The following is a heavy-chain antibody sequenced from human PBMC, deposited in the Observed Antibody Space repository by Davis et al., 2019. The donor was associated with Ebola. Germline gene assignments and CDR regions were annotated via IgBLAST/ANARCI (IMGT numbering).Heavy chain of an antibody. V-gene: IGHV3-9*01. CDR3: AKDGGYGVTFGGVNLYYYYYGMDV. CDR2: ISWNSGSI. D-gene: IGHD3-16*01. CDR1: GFTFDDYA. J-gene: IGHJ6*02. Sequence: PGGSLRLSCAASGFTFDDYAMHWVRQAPGKGLEWVSGISWNSGSIGYADSVKGRFTISRDNAKNSLYLQMNSLRAEDTALYYCAKDGGYGVTFGGVNLYYYYYGMDVWGQGTTVTVSS.